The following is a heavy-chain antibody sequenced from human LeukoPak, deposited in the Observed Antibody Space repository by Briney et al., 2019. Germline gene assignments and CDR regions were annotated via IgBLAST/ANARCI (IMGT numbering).Heavy chain of an antibody. D-gene: IGHD3-3*01. CDR2: IYSGGST. CDR1: GFTVSSNY. Sequence: PGGSLRLSCAASGFTVSSNYMSWVRQAPGKGLEWVSVIYSGGSTYYADSVKGRFTISRDNSKNTLYLQMNSLRAEDTAVYYCARDRRLHGGTIFGVVTAGDYYYYMDVWGKGTTVTVSS. CDR3: ARDRRLHGGTIFGVVTAGDYYYYMDV. J-gene: IGHJ6*03. V-gene: IGHV3-53*01.